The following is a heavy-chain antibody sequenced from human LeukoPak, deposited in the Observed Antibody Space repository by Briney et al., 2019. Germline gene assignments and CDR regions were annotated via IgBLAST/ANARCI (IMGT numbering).Heavy chain of an antibody. CDR2: ISAYNGDT. CDR1: GYTFTSYG. J-gene: IGHJ5*02. CDR3: ARRASNSSSWNWFDP. D-gene: IGHD6-13*01. V-gene: IGHV1-18*01. Sequence: ASVKVSCKASGYTFTSYGISWVRQAPGQGLEWTGWISAYNGDTNYAQKLQGRVTMTTDTSTSTAYMELRSLRSDDTAVYYCARRASNSSSWNWFDPWGQGTLVTVSS.